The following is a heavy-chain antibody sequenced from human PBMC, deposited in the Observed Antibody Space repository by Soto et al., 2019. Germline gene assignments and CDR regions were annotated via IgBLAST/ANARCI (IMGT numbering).Heavy chain of an antibody. CDR3: ANSGPTHVKGQVADFDY. CDR1: GFTLSTYG. D-gene: IGHD3-10*01. J-gene: IGHJ4*02. CDR2: ISYDGSFK. Sequence: HPGGSLRLSCVASGFTLSTYGMHWVRQAPDKGLEWVAVISYDGSFKYYADSVKGRFTISRDNSKNTLYLQMNSLRPDDTAVYYCANSGPTHVKGQVADFDYWGQGTLVTVSS. V-gene: IGHV3-30*18.